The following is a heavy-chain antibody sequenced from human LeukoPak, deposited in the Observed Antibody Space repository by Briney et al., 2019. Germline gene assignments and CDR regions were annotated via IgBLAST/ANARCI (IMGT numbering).Heavy chain of an antibody. CDR1: GGTFSSYA. D-gene: IGHD7-27*01. V-gene: IGHV1-69*01. CDR2: IIPIFGTA. Sequence: SVKVSCKASGGTFSSYAISWVRQAPGQGLEWMGGIIPIFGTANYAQKFQGRVTITADESTGTAYMELSSLRSEDTAVYYCVRTPPNWGADYWGQGTLVTVSS. CDR3: VRTPPNWGADY. J-gene: IGHJ4*02.